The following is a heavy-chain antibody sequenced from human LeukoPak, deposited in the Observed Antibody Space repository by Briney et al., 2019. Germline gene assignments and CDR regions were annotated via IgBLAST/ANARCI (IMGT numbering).Heavy chain of an antibody. J-gene: IGHJ6*03. D-gene: IGHD5-18*01. Sequence: ASVKVSCKASGYTFTSYDINWVRQATGQGLEWMGWMNPNSGNTGYAQKFQGRVTMTRNTSISTAYMELGSLRSEDTAVYYCARTTEGGYTYGYFYYYYMDVWGKGTTVTISS. CDR1: GYTFTSYD. CDR2: MNPNSGNT. CDR3: ARTTEGGYTYGYFYYYYMDV. V-gene: IGHV1-8*01.